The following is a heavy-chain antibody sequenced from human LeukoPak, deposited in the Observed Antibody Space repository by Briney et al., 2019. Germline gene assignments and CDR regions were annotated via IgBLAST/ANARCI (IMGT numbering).Heavy chain of an antibody. CDR3: ASSVVAAIDY. J-gene: IGHJ4*02. D-gene: IGHD2-15*01. CDR2: VYNSGST. Sequence: SSETLSLTCTVSGGPISNYYWSWIRQPPGKGLEWLGYVYNSGSTHYNPSLKSRVTISVDTSKNQFSLKLSSVTAADTAVYYCASSVVAAIDYWGQGTLVTVSS. V-gene: IGHV4-59*08. CDR1: GGPISNYY.